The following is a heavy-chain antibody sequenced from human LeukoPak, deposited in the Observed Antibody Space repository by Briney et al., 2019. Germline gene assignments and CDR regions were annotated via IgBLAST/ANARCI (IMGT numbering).Heavy chain of an antibody. J-gene: IGHJ4*02. CDR3: ARGPNPYGSGSHHRRKDFDY. CDR1: GFTFSSYA. D-gene: IGHD3-10*01. V-gene: IGHV3-30*04. CDR2: ISYDGSNK. Sequence: GGSLRLSCAASGFTFSSYAMHWVRQAPGKGLEGVAVISYDGSNKYYADSVKGRFTISRDNSKNTLYLQMNSLRAEDTAVYYCARGPNPYGSGSHHRRKDFDYWGQGTLVTVSS.